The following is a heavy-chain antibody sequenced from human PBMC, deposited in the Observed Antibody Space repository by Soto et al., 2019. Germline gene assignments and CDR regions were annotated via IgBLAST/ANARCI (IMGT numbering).Heavy chain of an antibody. V-gene: IGHV3-11*01. D-gene: IGHD3-22*01. CDR3: ARDLGYYDSSGYFDY. J-gene: IGHJ4*02. CDR1: GFTFSDYY. CDR2: ISSSDSI. Sequence: GGSLRLSCASSGFTFSDYYMSWIRQAPGKGLEWVSYISSSDSIYYADSVKGRFTISRDNAKNSVYLQMNSLRAEDTAVYYCARDLGYYDSSGYFDYWGQGTLVTVS.